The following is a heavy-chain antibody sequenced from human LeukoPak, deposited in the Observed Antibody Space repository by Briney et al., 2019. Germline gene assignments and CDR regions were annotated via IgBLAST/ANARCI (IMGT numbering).Heavy chain of an antibody. Sequence: GGSLRLSCAASGFRFSTYWMSWVRQAPGKGLEWISYITSSSSNIYYADSVKGRFTISRDNAKNSVYLQMDSLRAEDTAVYYCARSAFYYDSDSYYSAEYFQHWGQGTLVTVSP. CDR2: ITSSSSNI. CDR3: ARSAFYYDSDSYYSAEYFQH. D-gene: IGHD3-22*01. CDR1: GFRFSTYW. J-gene: IGHJ1*01. V-gene: IGHV3-48*01.